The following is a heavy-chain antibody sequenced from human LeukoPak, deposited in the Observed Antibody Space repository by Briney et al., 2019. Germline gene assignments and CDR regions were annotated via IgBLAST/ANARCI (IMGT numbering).Heavy chain of an antibody. D-gene: IGHD3-16*01. V-gene: IGHV4-59*01. CDR2: IYNSGGT. Sequence: SETLSLTCTVSGGSITSSFCWSWIRQSPGKGLEWIGYIYNSGGTKYNPSLKSRLTISVDTSKNQFSLNLSSVTAADTAVYYCARASVLLSADYWGQGTLVTVSS. CDR3: ARASVLLSADY. CDR1: GGSITSSFC. J-gene: IGHJ4*02.